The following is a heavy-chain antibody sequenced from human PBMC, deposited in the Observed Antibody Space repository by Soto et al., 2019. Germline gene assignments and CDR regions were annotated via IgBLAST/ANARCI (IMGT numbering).Heavy chain of an antibody. CDR2: ISGSGGST. J-gene: IGHJ4*02. D-gene: IGHD3-22*01. CDR1: GFTFSSYA. V-gene: IGHV3-23*01. CDR3: AMGYYDSSGYSGRFDY. Sequence: GGSLRLSCAASGFTFSSYAMSWVRQAPGKGLEWVSAISGSGGSTYYADSVKGRFTISRDNSKNTLYLQMNSLRAEDTAVYYCAMGYYDSSGYSGRFDYWGQGTLVTVSS.